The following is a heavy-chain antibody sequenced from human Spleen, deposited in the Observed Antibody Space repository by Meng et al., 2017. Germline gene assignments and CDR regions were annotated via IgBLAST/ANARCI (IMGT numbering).Heavy chain of an antibody. J-gene: IGHJ4*02. CDR1: GFAFGSHW. V-gene: IGHV3-23*04. Sequence: EMQMVESGGGLVQPGGSLRLSCAASGFAFGSHWMHWVRQAPGKGLGWVSTISSTGGATYYADSVKGRLTISRDNTKNTLYLQMNSLRAEDTAVYYCVPRTTYFDSWGLGTLVTVSS. D-gene: IGHD4-11*01. CDR3: VPRTTYFDS. CDR2: ISSTGGAT.